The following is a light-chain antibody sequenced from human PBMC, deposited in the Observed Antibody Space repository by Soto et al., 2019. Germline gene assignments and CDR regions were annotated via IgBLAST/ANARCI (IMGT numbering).Light chain of an antibody. J-gene: IGKJ5*01. CDR2: DAS. CDR1: QSISDS. Sequence: ELVMTQSPATLSLSPGERATLSCRASQSISDSLAWYYQKPGQAPRLLIYDASTRATDIPARFSGSGSGTDLTLTISNLQSEDFAVYYCQQYTKWPPSTFGQGTRLEIK. CDR3: QQYTKWPPST. V-gene: IGKV3D-15*01.